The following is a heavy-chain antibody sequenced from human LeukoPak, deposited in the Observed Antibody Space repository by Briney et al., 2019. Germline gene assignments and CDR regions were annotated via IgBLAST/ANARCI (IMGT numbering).Heavy chain of an antibody. Sequence: GGSLRLSCAASGFIFSDHYMDWVRQAPGKGLEWVGRAKNKINSYTTMYAASVKDRFTISRDDSKNSLYLQMNSLRAEDTAVYYCAKEITPTYYYDSSGYYPFDYWGQGTLVTVSS. V-gene: IGHV3-72*01. D-gene: IGHD3-22*01. CDR1: GFIFSDHY. CDR3: AKEITPTYYYDSSGYYPFDY. CDR2: AKNKINSYTT. J-gene: IGHJ4*02.